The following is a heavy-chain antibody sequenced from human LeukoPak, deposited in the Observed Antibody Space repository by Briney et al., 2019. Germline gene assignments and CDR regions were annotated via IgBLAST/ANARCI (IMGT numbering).Heavy chain of an antibody. CDR2: INHSGST. CDR3: ARQYQLIYYYSYYGMDV. V-gene: IGHV4-34*01. D-gene: IGHD2-2*01. CDR1: GGSFSGYY. Sequence: SETLSLTCAVYGGSFSGYYWSWIRQPPGKGLEWIGEINHSGSTNYNPSLKSRVTISVDTSKNQFSLKLSAVTAADTAVYYCARQYQLIYYYSYYGMDVWGQGTTVTVSS. J-gene: IGHJ6*02.